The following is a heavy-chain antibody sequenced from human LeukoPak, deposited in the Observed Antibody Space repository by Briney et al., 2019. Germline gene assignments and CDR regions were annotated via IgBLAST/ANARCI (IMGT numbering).Heavy chain of an antibody. CDR2: IYYSGAT. V-gene: IGHV4-59*01. CDR1: GGSISGSY. D-gene: IGHD2-2*01. CDR3: ARYDSSSAGFDF. J-gene: IGHJ4*02. Sequence: SETLSLTCTVSGGSISGSYWSWIRQPPGKALEWIGYIYYSGATYYSPSLKSRVTISVDTSQNQFSLKLNSVTAADTAVYFCARYDSSSAGFDFWGQGTLVTVSS.